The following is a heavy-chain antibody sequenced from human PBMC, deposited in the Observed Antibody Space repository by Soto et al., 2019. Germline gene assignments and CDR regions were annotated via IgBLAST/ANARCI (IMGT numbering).Heavy chain of an antibody. CDR2: IYYSGST. CDR1: GGSISSYY. Sequence: SETLSLTCTVSGGSISSYYWSWIRQPPGKGLEWIGYIYYSGSTNYNPSLKSRVTISVDTSKNQYSLKLSSVTAAYTAVYYCARNTDYSNYAPFDYWGQGTLVTVSS. V-gene: IGHV4-59*01. CDR3: ARNTDYSNYAPFDY. J-gene: IGHJ4*02. D-gene: IGHD4-4*01.